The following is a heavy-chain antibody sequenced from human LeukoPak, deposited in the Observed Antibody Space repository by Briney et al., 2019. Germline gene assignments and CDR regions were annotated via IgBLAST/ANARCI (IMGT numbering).Heavy chain of an antibody. CDR1: GGSFSGYY. J-gene: IGHJ5*02. V-gene: IGHV4-34*01. CDR3: AREAGYCSSTSCYYNWFDP. Sequence: PLETLSLTCAVYGGSFSGYYWSWIRQPPGKGLEWIGKINHSGSTNYNPPLKSRVTISVDTSKNQFSLKLSSVTAADTAVYYCAREAGYCSSTSCYYNWFDPWGQGTLVIVSS. CDR2: INHSGST. D-gene: IGHD2-2*01.